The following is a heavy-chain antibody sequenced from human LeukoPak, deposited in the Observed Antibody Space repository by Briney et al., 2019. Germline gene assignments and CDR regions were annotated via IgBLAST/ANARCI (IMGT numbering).Heavy chain of an antibody. CDR1: GFTFDDYA. CDR2: ISWNSGSI. J-gene: IGHJ3*02. V-gene: IGHV3-9*03. CDR3: AKGDSTHAFDI. D-gene: IGHD3-22*01. Sequence: GGSLRLSCAASGFTFDDYAMHWVRQAPGKGLEWVSGISWNSGSIGYADSVKGRFTISRDNAKNSLYLQMNSLRADDMALYYLAKGDSTHAFDIWGQGTMVTVSS.